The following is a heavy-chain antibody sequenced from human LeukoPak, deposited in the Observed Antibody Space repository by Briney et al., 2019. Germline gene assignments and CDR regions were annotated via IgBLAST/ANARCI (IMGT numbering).Heavy chain of an antibody. D-gene: IGHD4-23*01. CDR1: GYSFTRYW. Sequence: GESLKISCKCSGYSFTRYWIGWVRQMPGKGLEWMGIIYPGDSDTRYSPSFQGQVTISAEKSISTAYLQWSSLKASDTAIYYCAKNTVEGNYFDYWGQGTLVTVSS. J-gene: IGHJ4*02. V-gene: IGHV5-51*01. CDR2: IYPGDSDT. CDR3: AKNTVEGNYFDY.